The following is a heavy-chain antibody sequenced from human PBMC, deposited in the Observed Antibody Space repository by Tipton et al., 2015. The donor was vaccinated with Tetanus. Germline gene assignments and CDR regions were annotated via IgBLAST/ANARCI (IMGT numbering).Heavy chain of an antibody. CDR3: ARGLPREPFYFDY. J-gene: IGHJ4*02. CDR1: GFIFSSYTM. CDR2: IYHSETT. Sequence: LRLSCSVSGFIFSSYTMNWVRQAPGKGLEWIGYIYHSETTYYNPTLKSRVTISLGPSQNQVSLRLTSVTAADTAVYFCARGLPREPFYFDYWGQGKQVIVSS. V-gene: IGHV4-30-2*05. D-gene: IGHD1-26*01.